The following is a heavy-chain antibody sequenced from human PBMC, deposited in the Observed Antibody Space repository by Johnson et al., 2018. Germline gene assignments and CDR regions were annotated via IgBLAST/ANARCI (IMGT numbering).Heavy chain of an antibody. CDR3: TKNNPGNYYYYLDV. Sequence: VQLQESVGGLVQPGGSLKLTWAASVFRQASGKGLEWVGRINGHATAYAASVKGRFIIFRDDSSNTTYLQMNSLKTEDTAVYYCTKNNPGNYYYYLDVWGKGTTVTGSS. J-gene: IGHJ6*03. CDR2: INGHAT. CDR1: VF. D-gene: IGHD1-14*01. V-gene: IGHV3-73*02.